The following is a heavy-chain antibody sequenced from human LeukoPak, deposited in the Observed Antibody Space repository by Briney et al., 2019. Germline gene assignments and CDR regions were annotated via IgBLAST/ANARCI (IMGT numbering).Heavy chain of an antibody. J-gene: IGHJ3*02. D-gene: IGHD4-17*01. Sequence: SETLSLTCTVSGGSISSYYWSWIRQPPGKGLEWIGYIYYSGSTNYNPSLKSRVTISVDTSKNQFSLKLSSVTAADTAVYYCARDLTETVTTRAEVDIWGQGTMVTVSS. CDR3: ARDLTETVTTRAEVDI. V-gene: IGHV4-59*12. CDR2: IYYSGST. CDR1: GGSISSYY.